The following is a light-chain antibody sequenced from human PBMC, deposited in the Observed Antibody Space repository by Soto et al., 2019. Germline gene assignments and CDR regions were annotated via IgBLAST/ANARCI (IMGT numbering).Light chain of an antibody. CDR3: QLYGTSRKP. J-gene: IGKJ1*01. CDR1: QTVSSNY. CDR2: AAS. V-gene: IGKV3-20*01. Sequence: EIVLTQSPGTLSLSPGERATLSCRASQTVSSNYLAWYQQKPGQAPRLLIYAASTRATGIPDRFSGSGSGTDFTLSISRLEPEDFAVYYCQLYGTSRKPFVQGTKVEIK.